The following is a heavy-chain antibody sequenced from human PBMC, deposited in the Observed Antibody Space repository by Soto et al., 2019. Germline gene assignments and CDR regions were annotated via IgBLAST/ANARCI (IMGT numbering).Heavy chain of an antibody. CDR2: IWYDGSNK. J-gene: IGHJ4*02. V-gene: IGHV3-33*01. CDR3: ASPIAPGIAAAGRIDY. CDR1: GFTFSSYG. D-gene: IGHD6-13*01. Sequence: QVQLVESGGGVVQPGRSLRLSCAASGFTFSSYGMHWVRQAPGKGLEWVAVIWYDGSNKYYADSVKGRFTISRDNSKNTLYLQMNSLRAEDTAVYYCASPIAPGIAAAGRIDYWGQGTLVTVSS.